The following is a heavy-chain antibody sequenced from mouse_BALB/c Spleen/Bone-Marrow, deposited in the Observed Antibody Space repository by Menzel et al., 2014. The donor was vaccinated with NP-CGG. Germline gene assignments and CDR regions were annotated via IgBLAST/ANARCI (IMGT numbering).Heavy chain of an antibody. CDR1: GYTFTSSW. V-gene: IGHV1S130*01. CDR2: IHPNSGNT. Sequence: LQESGSALVRPGASVKLSCKASGYTFTSSWMHWAKQRPGQGLEWIGEIHPNSGNTNYNEKFKGKATLTVETSSSTAYVDLSSLTSEDSAVYYCARGATALDYWGQGTTLTVSS. CDR3: ARGATALDY. D-gene: IGHD1-2*01. J-gene: IGHJ2*01.